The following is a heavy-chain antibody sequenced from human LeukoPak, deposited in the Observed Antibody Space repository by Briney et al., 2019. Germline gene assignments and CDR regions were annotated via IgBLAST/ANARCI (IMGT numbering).Heavy chain of an antibody. J-gene: IGHJ4*02. CDR2: INPNSGGT. D-gene: IGHD3-16*01. V-gene: IGHV1-2*02. Sequence: GASVKVSCKASGYTFTNYYIHWVRQAPGQGLEWMGWINPNSGGTNYAQKFQGRVTMTRNTSISTAYMDLSRLRSDDTAVYYCARVPLGPLNPSGGGGDYFDYWGQGTLVTVSS. CDR3: ARVPLGPLNPSGGGGDYFDY. CDR1: GYTFTNYY.